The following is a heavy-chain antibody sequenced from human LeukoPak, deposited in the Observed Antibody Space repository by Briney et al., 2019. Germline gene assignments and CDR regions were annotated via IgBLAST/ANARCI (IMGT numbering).Heavy chain of an antibody. CDR2: ISSSSSTI. CDR3: ARSLYSSSWYQSVLDY. D-gene: IGHD6-13*01. Sequence: GGSLRLSCAASGFTFSSYSVNWVRQAPGKGLEWVSYISSSSSTIYYADSVKGRFTISRDNAKNSLYLQMNSLRAEDTAVYYCARSLYSSSWYQSVLDYWGQGTLVTVSS. J-gene: IGHJ4*02. V-gene: IGHV3-48*01. CDR1: GFTFSSYS.